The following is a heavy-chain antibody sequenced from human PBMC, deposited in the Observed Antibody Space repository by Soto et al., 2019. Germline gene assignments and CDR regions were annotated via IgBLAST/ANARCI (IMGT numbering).Heavy chain of an antibody. J-gene: IGHJ4*02. Sequence: PGGSLRLSCAASGFTFSTYAMSWVRQAPGKGLEWVSAISGSGDNSTFYGDSVKGRFTISRDNSKNTLYLEMSSLGAEDTAVYYCAKGGGSCCFDCWGQGTLVTVSS. V-gene: IGHV3-23*01. CDR2: ISGSGDNST. CDR1: GFTFSTYA. CDR3: AKGGGSCCFDC. D-gene: IGHD2-15*01.